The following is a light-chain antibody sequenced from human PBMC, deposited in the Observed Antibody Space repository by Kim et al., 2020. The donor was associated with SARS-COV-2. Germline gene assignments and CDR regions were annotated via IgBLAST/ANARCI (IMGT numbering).Light chain of an antibody. CDR1: SLRSYY. J-gene: IGLJ2*01. Sequence: SSELTQDPAVSVALGQTVRITCQGDSLRSYYASWYQQRPGQAPILVIYGKNNRPSGFPDRFSGSTSGNTASLTITGAQAEDEADYYCNSRDSTGNHMLFG. CDR3: NSRDSTGNHML. CDR2: GKN. V-gene: IGLV3-19*01.